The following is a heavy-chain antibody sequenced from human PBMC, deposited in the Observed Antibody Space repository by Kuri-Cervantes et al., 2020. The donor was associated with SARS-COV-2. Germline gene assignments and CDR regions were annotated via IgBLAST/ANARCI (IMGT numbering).Heavy chain of an antibody. CDR2: ISPYNGKT. CDR3: SAAGYSNTWSRDIDY. CDR1: GGTFSSYT. D-gene: IGHD6-13*01. J-gene: IGHJ4*02. V-gene: IGHV1-18*04. Sequence: ASVKVSCKASGGTFSSYTISWVRQAPGQGLEWMGLISPYNGKTHYAQNLQDRITMTTDTGTSTAYMELRNLKSDDTALYYCSAAGYSNTWSRDIDYWGQGTLVTVSS.